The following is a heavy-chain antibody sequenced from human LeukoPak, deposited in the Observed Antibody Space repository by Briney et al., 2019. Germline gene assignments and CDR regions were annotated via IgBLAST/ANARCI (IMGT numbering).Heavy chain of an antibody. CDR1: GGSFSGYY. D-gene: IGHD6-19*01. Sequence: SETLSLTCAVYGGSFSGYYWSWIRQPPGKGLEWIGEINHSGSTNYNPSLKSRVTISVGTSKNQFSLKLSSVTAADTAVYYCAGRTKQTTQWLVVWAATSGALDYWGQGTLVTVSS. CDR2: INHSGST. J-gene: IGHJ4*02. CDR3: AGRTKQTTQWLVVWAATSGALDY. V-gene: IGHV4-34*01.